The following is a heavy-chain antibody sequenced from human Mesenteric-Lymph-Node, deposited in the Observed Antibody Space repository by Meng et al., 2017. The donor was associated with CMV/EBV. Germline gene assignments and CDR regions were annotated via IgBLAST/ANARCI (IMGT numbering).Heavy chain of an antibody. Sequence: SETLSLTCTVSGGSISSYYWSWIRQPPGKGLEWIGYIYYSGNTNYNPSLKSRVTISVDTSKNQFSLKVSSVTAADTAVYYCARGSGSLSVDYWGQGTLVTVSS. V-gene: IGHV4-59*12. CDR2: IYYSGNT. CDR3: ARGSGSLSVDY. D-gene: IGHD5-12*01. J-gene: IGHJ4*02. CDR1: GGSISSYY.